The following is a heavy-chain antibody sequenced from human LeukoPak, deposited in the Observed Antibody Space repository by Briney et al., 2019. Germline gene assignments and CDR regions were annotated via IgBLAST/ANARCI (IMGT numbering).Heavy chain of an antibody. V-gene: IGHV3-7*01. CDR2: IKEDGSEK. D-gene: IGHD2-2*01. CDR1: GFTFSSYW. Sequence: GGSLRLSCAASGFTFSSYWMSWVRQAPGKGLEWVANIKEDGSEKYYVDSVKGRFTISRDNAKNSLYLQMNSLRAEDTAVYYCARDDCSSISCYHNWFDPWGQGTLVTVSS. J-gene: IGHJ5*02. CDR3: ARDDCSSISCYHNWFDP.